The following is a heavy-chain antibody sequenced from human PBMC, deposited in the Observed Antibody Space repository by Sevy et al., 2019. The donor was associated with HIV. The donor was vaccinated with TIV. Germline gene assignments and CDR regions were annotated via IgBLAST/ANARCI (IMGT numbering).Heavy chain of an antibody. CDR3: ARGGRYSYGIDY. Sequence: SETLSLTCTVSGGSISSGGYYWSWIRQHPGKGLEWIGYIYYSGSTYYNPSLKSRVTISVDTSKNQFSLKLSSVTAADTAVYYCARGGRYSYGIDYWGQGTLVTVSS. J-gene: IGHJ4*02. D-gene: IGHD5-18*01. V-gene: IGHV4-31*03. CDR1: GGSISSGGYY. CDR2: IYYSGST.